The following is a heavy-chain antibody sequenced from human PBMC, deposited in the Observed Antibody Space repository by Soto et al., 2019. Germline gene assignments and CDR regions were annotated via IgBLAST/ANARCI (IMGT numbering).Heavy chain of an antibody. J-gene: IGHJ4*02. CDR2: IIADNGDT. D-gene: IGHD5-12*01. CDR1: GYTFSNYG. Sequence: QVRLVQSGTEVKKPGASVKVSCKASGYTFSNYGINWVRQAPGQGLEWVGWIIADNGDTNYAQKVQGRVTMTTDTPTGTAYMELRNLRSDDTAIYYCARAAMKTGYSGYSTLAYWGQGTLVTVSS. V-gene: IGHV1-18*01. CDR3: ARAAMKTGYSGYSTLAY.